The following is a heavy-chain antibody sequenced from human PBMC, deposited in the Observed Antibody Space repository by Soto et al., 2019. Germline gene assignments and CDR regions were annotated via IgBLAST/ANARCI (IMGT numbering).Heavy chain of an antibody. CDR1: GFTFNTYG. CDR3: AIDICAGRYCLDS. V-gene: IGHV3-33*01. J-gene: IGHJ4*02. D-gene: IGHD3-10*01. CDR2: IWHDGSNQ. Sequence: QVQLVESGGGVVQPGRSLRLSCAASGFTFNTYGFHWVRQAPGKGLAWVAVIWHDGSNQYYADSVKGRFTLSRDNSKNTVYLQMNSLRAEDTAIYYCAIDICAGRYCLDSWGQGTPVTVSS.